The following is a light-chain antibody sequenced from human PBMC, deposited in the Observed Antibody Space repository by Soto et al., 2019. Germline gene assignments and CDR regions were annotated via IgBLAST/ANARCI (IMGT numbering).Light chain of an antibody. CDR2: DAS. Sequence: EIVLTQSPATLSLSPGESATLSCRASQSVSSSLSWYQQKAGQAPRLLIYDASNRATVIPARFSGSGSGTDFTLTISSLESEDFAIYYCQQRITWPSTFGQGTKLEIK. CDR1: QSVSSS. J-gene: IGKJ2*01. CDR3: QQRITWPST. V-gene: IGKV3-11*01.